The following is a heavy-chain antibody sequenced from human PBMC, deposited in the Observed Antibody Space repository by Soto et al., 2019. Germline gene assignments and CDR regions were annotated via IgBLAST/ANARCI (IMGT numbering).Heavy chain of an antibody. D-gene: IGHD6-6*01. CDR3: ASGRGSSYYFDY. V-gene: IGHV3-48*02. Sequence: GGSLRLSCAASGCTFSTYSMNWVRQAPGKGLEWVSYITSSTSTTFYADSVKGRFTISRDNAKNSLSLQMNSLRDEDTAVYYCASGRGSSYYFDYWGQGTLVTVS. CDR2: ITSSTSTT. J-gene: IGHJ4*02. CDR1: GCTFSTYS.